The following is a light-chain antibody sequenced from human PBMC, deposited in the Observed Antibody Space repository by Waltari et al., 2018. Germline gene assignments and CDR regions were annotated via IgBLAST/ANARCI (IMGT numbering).Light chain of an antibody. J-gene: IGKJ1*01. V-gene: IGKV2-28*01. CDR1: QSLLHNNGYTY. Sequence: DIVMTQSPLSLPVTPGEPASISCRSSQSLLHNNGYTYLTWYLHNPGQSPHLLIYLVSNRASGVPDRFSGSGSGTDFTLQISRVEAEDVGVYYCMQTLETPWTFGQGIKVEIK. CDR2: LVS. CDR3: MQTLETPWT.